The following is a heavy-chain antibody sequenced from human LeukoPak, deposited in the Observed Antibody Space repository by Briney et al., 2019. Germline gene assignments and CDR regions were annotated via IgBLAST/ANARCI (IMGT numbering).Heavy chain of an antibody. J-gene: IGHJ4*02. CDR1: GFTFSSYA. D-gene: IGHD3-22*01. CDR3: AKDGALVGYYYDSSGYYGFDY. Sequence: GGSLRLSCAASGFTFSSYAMSWVRQAPGKGLEWVSAISGSGGSTYCADSVKGRFTISRDNSKNTLYLQMNSLRAEDTAVYYCAKDGALVGYYYDSSGYYGFDYWGQGTLVTVSS. V-gene: IGHV3-23*01. CDR2: ISGSGGST.